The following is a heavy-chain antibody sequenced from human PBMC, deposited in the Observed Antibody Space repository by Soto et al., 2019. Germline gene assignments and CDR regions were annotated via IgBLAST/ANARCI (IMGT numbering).Heavy chain of an antibody. J-gene: IGHJ6*02. D-gene: IGHD2-2*01. CDR2: IIPIFGTA. V-gene: IGHV1-69*01. CDR1: GGTFSSYA. Sequence: QVQLVQSGAEVKKPGSSVKVSCKASGGTFSSYAISWVRQAPGQGLEWMGGIIPIFGTANYAQKFQGRVTITADESTSTAYMELSSLRSEDTAVYYCARDKVVVVPAAITADLNYYYYGMDVWGQGTTVTVSS. CDR3: ARDKVVVVPAAITADLNYYYYGMDV.